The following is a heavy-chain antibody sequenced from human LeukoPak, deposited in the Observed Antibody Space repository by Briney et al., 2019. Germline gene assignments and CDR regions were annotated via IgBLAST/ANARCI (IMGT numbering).Heavy chain of an antibody. V-gene: IGHV3-15*01. CDR3: TTTDFYDSSGESRDY. J-gene: IGHJ4*02. D-gene: IGHD3-22*01. CDR2: IKSKTDGGTT. Sequence: GGSLRLSCAASGFTFSNAWMSWVRQAPGKGLEWVGRIKSKTDGGTTDYAAPVKGRFTISRDDSKNTLYLQMNSLKTEDKAVYFCTTTDFYDSSGESRDYLGQGTLVTVS. CDR1: GFTFSNAW.